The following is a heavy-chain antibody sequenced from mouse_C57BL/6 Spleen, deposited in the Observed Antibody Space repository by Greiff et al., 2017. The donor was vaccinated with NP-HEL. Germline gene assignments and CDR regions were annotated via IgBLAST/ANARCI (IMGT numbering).Heavy chain of an antibody. CDR1: GYTFTDYN. CDR3: ARSGGDYYAMDD. CDR2: ISPNNGGT. J-gene: IGHJ4*01. Sequence: EVQLQQSGPELVKPGASVKIPCKASGYTFTDYNMDWVKQSHGKSLEWIGDISPNNGGTIYNQKFKGKATLTVDKSSSTAYMELRSLTAEDTAVYYCARSGGDYYAMDDWGQGTSVTVSS. V-gene: IGHV1-18*01. D-gene: IGHD4-1*01.